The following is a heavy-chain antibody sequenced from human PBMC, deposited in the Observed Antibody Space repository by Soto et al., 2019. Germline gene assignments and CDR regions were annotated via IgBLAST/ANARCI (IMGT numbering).Heavy chain of an antibody. CDR3: ATNRETHYYDSSGYHRIDY. CDR1: GGSISSGGYY. J-gene: IGHJ4*02. CDR2: IYYNGNT. Sequence: PSETLSLTCTVSGGSISSGGYYWGWIRQPPGKGLEWIGSIYYNGNTYYNPSLKSRVTISVDTSKNQFSLKLSSVTAADMAVYYCATNRETHYYDSSGYHRIDYWGQGTLVTVSS. D-gene: IGHD3-22*01. V-gene: IGHV4-39*01.